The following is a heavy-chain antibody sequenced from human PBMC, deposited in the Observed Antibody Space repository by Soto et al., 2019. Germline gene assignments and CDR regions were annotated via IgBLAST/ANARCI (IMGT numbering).Heavy chain of an antibody. V-gene: IGHV3-48*01. D-gene: IGHD4-17*01. Sequence: VGSLRLSCAASGFAFSSYSMNWVRQAPGKGLEGVSYISSSSSTIYYADSVKGRFTISRDNAKNSLYLQMNSLRAEDTAVYYCAREADYVNWFDPWGQGTLVTVSS. CDR2: ISSSSSTI. CDR3: AREADYVNWFDP. J-gene: IGHJ5*02. CDR1: GFAFSSYS.